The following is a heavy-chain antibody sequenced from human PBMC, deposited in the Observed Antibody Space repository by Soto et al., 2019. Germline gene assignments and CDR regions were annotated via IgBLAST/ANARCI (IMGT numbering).Heavy chain of an antibody. D-gene: IGHD3-3*01. CDR3: ARDLIRRYDFWSGSLHYYYGMDV. CDR2: ISYDGSNK. Sequence: QVQLVESGGGVVQPGRSLRLSCAASGFTFSSYAMHWVRQAPGKGLEWVAVISYDGSNKYYADSVKGRFTISRDNSKNTLYLQRNSRRAEDTAVYYCARDLIRRYDFWSGSLHYYYGMDVWGQGTMVTVSS. CDR1: GFTFSSYA. V-gene: IGHV3-30-3*01. J-gene: IGHJ6*02.